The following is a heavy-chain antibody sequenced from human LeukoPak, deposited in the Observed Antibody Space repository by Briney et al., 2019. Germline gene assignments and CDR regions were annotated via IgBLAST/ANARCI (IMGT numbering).Heavy chain of an antibody. CDR3: ARYDRGYSYSQQLSFDY. CDR1: GGSISSSSYY. Sequence: PSETLSLTCTVSGGSISSSSYYWGWIRQPPGKGLEWIGSIYYSGSTYYNPSLKSRVTISVDTSKNQFSLKLSSVTAADTAVYYCARYDRGYSYSQQLSFDYWGQGTLVTVSS. V-gene: IGHV4-39*01. D-gene: IGHD5-18*01. CDR2: IYYSGST. J-gene: IGHJ4*02.